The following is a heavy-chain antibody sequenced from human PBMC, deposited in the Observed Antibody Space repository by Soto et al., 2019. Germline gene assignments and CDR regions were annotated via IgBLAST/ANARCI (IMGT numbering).Heavy chain of an antibody. J-gene: IGHJ6*02. V-gene: IGHV3-33*01. Sequence: GGSLRLSCAASGFPLSNYGMHWVRQAPGKGLEWLAVIWYDGNNKYYVDSVKGRFTMSRDESKNTVYLQMNSLRAEDTAVYYCGRNREYRGNGGFYYGVDVWGQGTTVTVSS. D-gene: IGHD5-12*01. CDR3: GRNREYRGNGGFYYGVDV. CDR1: GFPLSNYG. CDR2: IWYDGNNK.